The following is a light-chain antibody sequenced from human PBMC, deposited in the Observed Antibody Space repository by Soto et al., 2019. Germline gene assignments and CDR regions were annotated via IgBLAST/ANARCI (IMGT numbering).Light chain of an antibody. Sequence: DIQMTQSPSSLSASVGDRVTITCRASQGISNYLVWYQQKPGKVPKLLIYAASTLQSGVPSRFSGSGSGTDLTLTISSLQPEDAATYYCQNYNGAPWTFGQGTKVEIK. CDR3: QNYNGAPWT. J-gene: IGKJ1*01. V-gene: IGKV1-27*01. CDR2: AAS. CDR1: QGISNY.